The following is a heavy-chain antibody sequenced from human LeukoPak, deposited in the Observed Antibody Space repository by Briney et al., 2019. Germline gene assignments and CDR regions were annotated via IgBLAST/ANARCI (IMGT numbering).Heavy chain of an antibody. CDR3: AREVELDYDSSGYYYGDY. V-gene: IGHV3-30-3*01. CDR2: ISYDGSNK. CDR1: GFTFSSYA. D-gene: IGHD3-22*01. Sequence: GGSLRLSCAASGFTFSSYAMHWVRQAPGKGLEWVAVISYDGSNKYYADSVKGRLTISRDNSKNTLYLQMNSLRAEDTAVYYCAREVELDYDSSGYYYGDYWGQGTLVTVSS. J-gene: IGHJ4*02.